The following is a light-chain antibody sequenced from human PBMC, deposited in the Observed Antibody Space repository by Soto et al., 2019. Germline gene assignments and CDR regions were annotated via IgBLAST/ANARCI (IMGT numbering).Light chain of an antibody. V-gene: IGKV3-20*01. Sequence: EMVLTQSPGTLSLSPGERGTLSCRSSQSGGSSYLAWYQQKTGQAPRLLISVASSRAIGIPDRFSGSGSGTDFTLTISSLEPEDVAVYYCQQYGSSPLTFGGGTKVEIK. CDR1: QSGGSSY. J-gene: IGKJ4*02. CDR3: QQYGSSPLT. CDR2: VAS.